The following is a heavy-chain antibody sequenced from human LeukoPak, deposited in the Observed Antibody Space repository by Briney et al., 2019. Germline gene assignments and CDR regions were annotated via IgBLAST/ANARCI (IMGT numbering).Heavy chain of an antibody. CDR2: TSGSGDST. V-gene: IGHV3-23*01. Sequence: PRGSLRLSCAASGFTFSGYAMTWVRQAPGKGLEWVSTTSGSGDSTHYADSVKGRFTISRDNSKNTLYLQVNSLRAEDTAVYYCAKGKLVPAALFDYWGQGTLVTVSS. CDR3: AKGKLVPAALFDY. CDR1: GFTFSGYA. J-gene: IGHJ4*02. D-gene: IGHD2-2*01.